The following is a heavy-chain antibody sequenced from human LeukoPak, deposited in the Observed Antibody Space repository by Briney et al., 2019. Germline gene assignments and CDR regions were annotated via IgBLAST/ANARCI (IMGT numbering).Heavy chain of an antibody. CDR1: VFTFSSYG. D-gene: IGHD3-22*01. V-gene: IGHV3-33*01. CDR2: IWYDGSNI. Sequence: GGSLRLSCAASVFTFSSYGMHWVCQAPGKGLEWLAVIWYDGSNIYYADPVKGRFAISRDNSKNTLYLQINSLRAEDTAVYYCARASNDYDTSTFSALDYWGQGTLVTVSS. CDR3: ARASNDYDTSTFSALDY. J-gene: IGHJ4*02.